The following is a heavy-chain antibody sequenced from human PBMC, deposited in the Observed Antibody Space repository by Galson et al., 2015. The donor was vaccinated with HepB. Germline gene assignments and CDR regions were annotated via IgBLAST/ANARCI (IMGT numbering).Heavy chain of an antibody. Sequence: SLRLSCAASGFTFRSYWMTWVRQAPGKGLEWVANIKQDGIEKYYVDSVKGRFTISRDNAENSVYLQMNSLRVEDTAVYYCARDSLSIWGQGTLVTVSS. CDR2: IKQDGIEK. V-gene: IGHV3-7*01. D-gene: IGHD5/OR15-5a*01. CDR1: GFTFRSYW. CDR3: ARDSLSI. J-gene: IGHJ4*02.